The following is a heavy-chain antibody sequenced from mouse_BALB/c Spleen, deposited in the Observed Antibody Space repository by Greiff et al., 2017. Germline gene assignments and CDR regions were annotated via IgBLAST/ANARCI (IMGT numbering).Heavy chain of an antibody. D-gene: IGHD2-10*02. J-gene: IGHJ4*01. V-gene: IGHV8-12*01. Sequence: QVTLKESGPGILQPSQTLSLTCSFSGFSLSTSGMGVSWIRQPSGKGLEWLAHIYWDDDKRYNPSLKSRLTISKDTSRNQVFLKITSVDTADTATYYCARRAEEYGNPGYAMDYWGQGTSVTVSS. CDR3: ARRAEEYGNPGYAMDY. CDR1: GFSLSTSGMG. CDR2: IYWDDDK.